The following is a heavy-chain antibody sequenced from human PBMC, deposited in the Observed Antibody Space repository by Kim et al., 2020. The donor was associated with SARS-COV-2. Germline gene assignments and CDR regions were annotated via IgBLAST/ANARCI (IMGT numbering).Heavy chain of an antibody. Sequence: SETLSLTCTVSGGSISSSSYYWGWIRQPPGKGLEWIGSIYYSGSTYYNPSLKSRVTISVDTSKNQFSLKLSSVTAADTAVYYCARDHLAPIAAAGSCMDVWGQGTTVTVSS. CDR3: ARDHLAPIAAAGSCMDV. J-gene: IGHJ6*02. D-gene: IGHD6-13*01. CDR1: GGSISSSSYY. CDR2: IYYSGST. V-gene: IGHV4-39*07.